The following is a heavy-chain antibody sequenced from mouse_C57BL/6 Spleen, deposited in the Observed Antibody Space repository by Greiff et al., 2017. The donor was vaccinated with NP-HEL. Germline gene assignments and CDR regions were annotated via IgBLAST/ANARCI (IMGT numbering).Heavy chain of an antibody. CDR3: AREEGNYGRFAY. D-gene: IGHD2-1*01. V-gene: IGHV5-16*01. CDR2: INYDGSST. Sequence: EVKLMESEGGLVQPGSSMKLSCTASGFTFSDYYMAWVRQVPEKGLEWVANINYDGSSTYYLDSLKSRFIISRDNAKNILYLQMSSLKSEDTATYYCAREEGNYGRFAYWGQGTLVTVSA. J-gene: IGHJ3*01. CDR1: GFTFSDYY.